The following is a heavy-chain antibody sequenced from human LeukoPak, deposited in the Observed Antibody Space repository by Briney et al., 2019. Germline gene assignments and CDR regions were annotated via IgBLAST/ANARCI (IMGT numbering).Heavy chain of an antibody. CDR3: ARDRATVGYYYVFAY. D-gene: IGHD3-22*01. CDR2: ISAYNGST. CDR1: GYTFTSYG. V-gene: IGHV1-18*01. Sequence: ASVKVSCKASGYTFTSYGISWVRQAPGQGLEWMGWISAYNGSTNYAQKLQGRVTMTTDTSTSTAYMELRSLRSDDTAVYYCARDRATVGYYYVFAYWGQGTLVTVSS. J-gene: IGHJ4*02.